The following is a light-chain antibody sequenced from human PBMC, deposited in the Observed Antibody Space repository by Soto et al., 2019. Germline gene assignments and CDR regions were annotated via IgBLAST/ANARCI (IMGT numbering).Light chain of an antibody. CDR2: AAS. V-gene: IGKV3-15*01. CDR3: QQCSKWPWT. J-gene: IGKJ1*01. Sequence: EIVMTQSPATLSVSPGERATLSCRASQSVGSKLAWYQHKPGQAPRLLVYAASTRATGIPARFSGSGSGTEFTLTVTGLQSGDFAVYYCQQCSKWPWTFGQGTKVEIK. CDR1: QSVGSK.